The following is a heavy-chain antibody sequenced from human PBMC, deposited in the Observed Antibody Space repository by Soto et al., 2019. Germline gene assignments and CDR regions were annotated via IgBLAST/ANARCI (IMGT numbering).Heavy chain of an antibody. CDR3: ARRSAAIHLGY. CDR1: GGSFSGYY. CDR2: INHSGST. V-gene: IGHV4-34*01. D-gene: IGHD2-2*02. Sequence: QVQLQQWGAGLLKPSETLSLTCVVYGGSFSGYYWSWIRQPPGKGLEWIGEINHSGSTNYNPSLKSRVTISVDTSKNQFSLKLSSVTAADTAVYYCARRSAAIHLGYWGQGTLVTVSS. J-gene: IGHJ4*02.